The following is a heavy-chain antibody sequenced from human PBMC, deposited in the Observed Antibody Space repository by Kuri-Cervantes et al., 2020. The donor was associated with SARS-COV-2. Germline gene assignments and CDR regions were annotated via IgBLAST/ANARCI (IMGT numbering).Heavy chain of an antibody. D-gene: IGHD5-12*01. Sequence: GSLRPSCTVSGDSISSSAYYWGWIRQPPGKGLEWFGSIDYSGSTYYNPSFKSRVTISVDTSKNQFSLKLSSVTAADTAVYYCARHGYPQSRSSIDYWGQGTLVTVSS. CDR2: IDYSGST. CDR1: GDSISSSAYY. CDR3: ARHGYPQSRSSIDY. J-gene: IGHJ4*02. V-gene: IGHV4-39*01.